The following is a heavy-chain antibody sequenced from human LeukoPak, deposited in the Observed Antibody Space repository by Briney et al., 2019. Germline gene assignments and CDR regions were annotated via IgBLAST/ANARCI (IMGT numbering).Heavy chain of an antibody. CDR1: GGSFSGYY. D-gene: IGHD2-2*02. V-gene: IGHV4-34*01. CDR2: INHSGST. CDR3: ARGRYCSSTSCYKSFLGFDY. J-gene: IGHJ4*01. Sequence: SETLSLTCAVYGGSFSGYYWSWIRQPPGKGLEWIGEINHSGSTNYNPSLKSRVTISVDTSKNQFSLKLSSVTAADTAVYYCARGRYCSSTSCYKSFLGFDYWGQASLVTVSS.